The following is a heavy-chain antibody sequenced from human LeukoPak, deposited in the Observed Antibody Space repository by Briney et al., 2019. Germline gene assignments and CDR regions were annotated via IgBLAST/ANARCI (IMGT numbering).Heavy chain of an antibody. CDR3: ARGKYQLLRAYYYYYMDV. V-gene: IGHV4-39*01. Sequence: PSETLSLTCTVSGGSISSSSYYWGWIRQPPGKGLEWIGSIYYSGSTYYNPSLKSRVTISVGTSKNQFSLKLSSVTAADTAVYYCARGKYQLLRAYYYYYMDVWGKGTTVTVSS. J-gene: IGHJ6*03. CDR2: IYYSGST. CDR1: GGSISSSSYY. D-gene: IGHD2-2*01.